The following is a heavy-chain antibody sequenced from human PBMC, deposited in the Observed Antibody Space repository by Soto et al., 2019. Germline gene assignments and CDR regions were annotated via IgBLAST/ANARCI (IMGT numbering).Heavy chain of an antibody. CDR2: ISAYNGNT. CDR1: GYTFTSYG. Sequence: ASVKVSCKASGYTFTSYGISWVRQAPGQGLEWMGWISAYNGNTNYAQKLQGRVTMTTDTSTSTAYMELRSLRSDDTAVYYCARDRWRWLQLTPGCYFDYWGQGTLVTVSS. CDR3: ARDRWRWLQLTPGCYFDY. D-gene: IGHD5-12*01. V-gene: IGHV1-18*01. J-gene: IGHJ4*02.